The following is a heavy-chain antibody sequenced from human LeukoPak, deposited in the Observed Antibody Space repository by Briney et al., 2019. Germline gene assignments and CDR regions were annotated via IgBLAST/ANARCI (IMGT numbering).Heavy chain of an antibody. CDR1: GFTFSSYE. D-gene: IGHD4-23*01. CDR3: ARVGGNSGFDY. V-gene: IGHV3-48*03. CDR2: ISSSGSTI. Sequence: GGSLRLSCAASGFTFSSYEMNWVRQAPGKGLEWVSYISSSGSTIYYADSVKGRFTISRDNAKNSLYLQMNSLRAEDTAVYYCARVGGNSGFDYWGQGTLVTVSS. J-gene: IGHJ4*02.